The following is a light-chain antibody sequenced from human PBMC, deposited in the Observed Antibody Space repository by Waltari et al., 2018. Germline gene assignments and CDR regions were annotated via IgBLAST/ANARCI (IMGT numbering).Light chain of an antibody. CDR1: SGSIASNY. V-gene: IGLV6-57*02. CDR3: QSYDSSNHEV. J-gene: IGLJ2*01. Sequence: NFMLTQPHSVSESPGKTVTISCTGSSGSIASNYVQWYQQRPGSAPTTGVCEDNQRPSGVPDRFSGSIDSSSNSASLTISGLKTEDEADYYCQSYDSSNHEVFGGGTKLTVL. CDR2: EDN.